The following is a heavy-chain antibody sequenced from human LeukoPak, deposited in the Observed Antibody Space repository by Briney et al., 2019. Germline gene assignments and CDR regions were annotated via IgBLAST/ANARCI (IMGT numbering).Heavy chain of an antibody. CDR1: GFTFSEAW. J-gene: IGHJ4*02. D-gene: IGHD3-10*01. CDR3: TTDLVN. V-gene: IGHV3-15*01. CDR2: IKRKSDGETV. Sequence: PGGSLRLSCAGSGFTFSEAWMSWVRQTPGKGLEWLARIKRKSDGETVDYIKPVKGRFSISRDDSKNMLYLQMSSLKTEDTAVYYCTTDLVNWGQGTLVTVSS.